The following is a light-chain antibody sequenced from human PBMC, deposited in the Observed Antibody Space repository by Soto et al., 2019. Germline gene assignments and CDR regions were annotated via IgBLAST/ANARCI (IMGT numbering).Light chain of an antibody. CDR2: GAS. CDR3: QQYGSSRLT. V-gene: IGKV3-20*01. J-gene: IGKJ1*01. CDR1: HSVSGSY. Sequence: EIVLTQSPGPLSLSPGERATLSCRASHSVSGSYLAWYQQRPGQAPRLLIYGASRRATGIPDRFSGSGSGTDFTLTSTRLEPEDFAVYYCQQYGSSRLTFGRGTKVEIK.